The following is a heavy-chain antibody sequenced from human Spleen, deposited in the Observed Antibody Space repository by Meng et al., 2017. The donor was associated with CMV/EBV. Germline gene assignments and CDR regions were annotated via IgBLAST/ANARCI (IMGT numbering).Heavy chain of an antibody. CDR3: ARDSRGSGWFDGGMDV. V-gene: IGHV3-7*01. D-gene: IGHD6-19*01. CDR1: GFTFSSYW. J-gene: IGHJ6*02. CDR2: IKRDGSEK. Sequence: GESLKISCAASGFTFSSYWMSWVRQAPGKGLEWVANIKRDGSEKYYVDSVKGRFTISRDNAQNSLYLQLNSLRAEDTAVYYCARDSRGSGWFDGGMDVWGQGTTVTVSS.